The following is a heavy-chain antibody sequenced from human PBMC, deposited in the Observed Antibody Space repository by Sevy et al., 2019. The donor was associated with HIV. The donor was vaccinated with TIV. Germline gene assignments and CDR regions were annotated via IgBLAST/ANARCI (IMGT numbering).Heavy chain of an antibody. V-gene: IGHV3-11*06. D-gene: IGHD5-18*01. CDR3: ARVRYNYGQKYFDY. CDR1: GFSFSDYY. CDR2: ISTSSGFT. Sequence: GGSLRLSCTASGFSFSDYYMSWIRQAPGKGLEWISYISTSSGFTDYEDSVKGRFTISRDNAKNSLYLRMNSLRAEDTAVYFCARVRYNYGQKYFDYWGQGTLVTVSS. J-gene: IGHJ4*02.